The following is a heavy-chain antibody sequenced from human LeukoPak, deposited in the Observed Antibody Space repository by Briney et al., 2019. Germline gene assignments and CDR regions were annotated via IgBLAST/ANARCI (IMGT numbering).Heavy chain of an antibody. V-gene: IGHV4-34*01. Sequence: PSETLSLTCTVSGGSISSYYWSWIRQPPGKGLEWIGEINHSGSTNYNPSLKSRVTISVDTSKNQFSLKLSSVTAADTAVYYCARACWRGSSGTDFDYWGQGTLVTVSS. CDR1: GGSISSYY. CDR3: ARACWRGSSGTDFDY. J-gene: IGHJ4*02. D-gene: IGHD3-22*01. CDR2: INHSGST.